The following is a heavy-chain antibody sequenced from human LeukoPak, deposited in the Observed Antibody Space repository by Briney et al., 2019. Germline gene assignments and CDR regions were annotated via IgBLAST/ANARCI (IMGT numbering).Heavy chain of an antibody. CDR2: MNPNSGNT. CDR3: ARGPYFATLYYDILTGSRYAYCFDR. Sequence: ASVNVSFKASGYTVTSYDINWVRQATGQGLEWMGWMNPNSGNTGYLQKFQGRVTMTRNTSISTAYMELSSLRSEDTAVYYCARGPYFATLYYDILTGSRYAYCFDRWGQGTLVTLS. V-gene: IGHV1-8*01. CDR1: GYTVTSYD. J-gene: IGHJ5*02. D-gene: IGHD3-9*01.